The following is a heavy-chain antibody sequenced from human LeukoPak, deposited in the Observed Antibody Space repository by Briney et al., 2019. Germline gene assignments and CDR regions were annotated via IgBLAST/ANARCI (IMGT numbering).Heavy chain of an antibody. J-gene: IGHJ3*02. Sequence: SETLSLTCTVSGGSISSYYWSWIRQPPGKGLEWIGYIYYSGSTHYNPSLKSRVTISVDTSKNQFSLKLSSVTAADTAVYYCARGLNNRKSGRRFDVFEIWGQGTMVTVSS. CDR3: ARGLNNRKSGRRFDVFEI. CDR1: GGSISSYY. D-gene: IGHD3-3*01. CDR2: IYYSGST. V-gene: IGHV4-59*12.